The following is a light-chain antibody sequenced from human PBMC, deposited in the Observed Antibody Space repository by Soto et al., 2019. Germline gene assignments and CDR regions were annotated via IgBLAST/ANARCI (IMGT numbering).Light chain of an antibody. V-gene: IGLV1-44*01. J-gene: IGLJ3*02. CDR1: SSNIGSNT. CDR3: AAWDDSLNGPV. CDR2: NND. Sequence: QSVLTQPPSASGTPGQRVTISCSGSSSNIGSNTVNWYHHLPGTAPKILIYNNDQRPSGVPDRFSGSKSGTSASLAISGLQSEDGADYYCAAWDDSLNGPVFGGGTKLTVL.